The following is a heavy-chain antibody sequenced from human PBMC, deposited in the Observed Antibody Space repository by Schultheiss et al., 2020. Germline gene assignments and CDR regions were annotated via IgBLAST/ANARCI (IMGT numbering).Heavy chain of an antibody. CDR3: ARANPYSGSSHKLFDY. J-gene: IGHJ4*02. D-gene: IGHD1-26*01. Sequence: SQTLSLTCAVSGGSISSGGYSWSWIRQPPGKGLEWIGEINHSGSTNYNPSLKSRVTISVDTSKNQFSLKLSSVAAADTAVYYCARANPYSGSSHKLFDYWGQGTLVTVSS. V-gene: IGHV4-30-2*01. CDR2: INHSGST. CDR1: GGSISSGGYS.